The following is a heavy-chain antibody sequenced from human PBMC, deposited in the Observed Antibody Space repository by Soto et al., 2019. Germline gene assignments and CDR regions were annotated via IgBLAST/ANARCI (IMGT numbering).Heavy chain of an antibody. V-gene: IGHV4-31*03. J-gene: IGHJ4*02. D-gene: IGHD2-2*01. Sequence: QVQLQESGPGLVKPSQTLSLTCTVSGGSNIRDGYYWSWIRQHPGKGLEWIAYISYSWSSYSNPSLKSRVTISADTSKNQCSLRLTSVTAADTAVYFCARATPAGSADFWGQGTLVTVSS. CDR2: ISYSWSS. CDR1: GGSNIRDGYY. CDR3: ARATPAGSADF.